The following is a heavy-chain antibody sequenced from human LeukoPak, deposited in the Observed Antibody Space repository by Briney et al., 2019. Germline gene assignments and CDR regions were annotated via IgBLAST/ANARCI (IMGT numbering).Heavy chain of an antibody. CDR2: IYYSGST. J-gene: IGHJ5*02. CDR3: ARHNVVVPAAMAGSGWFDP. V-gene: IGHV4-30-4*08. D-gene: IGHD2-2*01. CDR1: GGSISSGDYY. Sequence: SETLSLTCTVSGGSISSGDYYWSWIRQPPGKGLEWIGYIYYSGSTYYNPSLKSRVTISVDTSKNQFSLKLSSVTAADTAVYYCARHNVVVPAAMAGSGWFDPWGQGTLVTVSS.